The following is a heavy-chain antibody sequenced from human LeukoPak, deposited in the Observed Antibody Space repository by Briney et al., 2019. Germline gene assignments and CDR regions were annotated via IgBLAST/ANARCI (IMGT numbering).Heavy chain of an antibody. V-gene: IGHV3-53*01. Sequence: PGGSLRLSCAASGFAVSTNYMSWVRQAPGKGLEWVSVIYRGGGTFYADSVKGRFTISRDNSKNTLYLQMNSLRAEDTAVYYCARVSPDYGGLYFDYWGQGTLVTVSS. CDR3: ARVSPDYGGLYFDY. CDR2: IYRGGGT. J-gene: IGHJ4*02. D-gene: IGHD4-23*01. CDR1: GFAVSTNY.